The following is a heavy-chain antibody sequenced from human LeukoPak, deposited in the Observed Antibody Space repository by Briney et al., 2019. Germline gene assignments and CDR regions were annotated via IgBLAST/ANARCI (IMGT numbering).Heavy chain of an antibody. V-gene: IGHV4-4*09. CDR3: ARHSYSAAAGYYYYYYYMDV. J-gene: IGHJ6*03. Sequence: PSETLSLTCTVSGGSISSYYWSWIRQPPGKGLEWIGYIYTSGSTNYNPSLKSRVTISVDTSKNQFSLKLSSVTAADTAVYYCARHSYSAAAGYYYYYYYMDVWGKGTTVTVSS. D-gene: IGHD6-13*01. CDR1: GGSISSYY. CDR2: IYTSGST.